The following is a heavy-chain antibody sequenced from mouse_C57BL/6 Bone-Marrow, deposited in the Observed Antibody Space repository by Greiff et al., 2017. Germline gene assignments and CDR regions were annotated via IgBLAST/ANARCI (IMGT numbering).Heavy chain of an antibody. V-gene: IGHV5-4*01. CDR3: ARKGITTVVASYAMDY. Sequence: EVQGVESGGGLVKPGGSLKLSCAASGITFSSYAMSWVRQTPEKRLEWVATISDGGSYTYYPDNVKGRFTISSDNAKNNLYLQMSHLKSEDTAMYYCARKGITTVVASYAMDYWGQGTSVTVST. CDR2: ISDGGSYT. CDR1: GITFSSYA. J-gene: IGHJ4*01. D-gene: IGHD1-1*01.